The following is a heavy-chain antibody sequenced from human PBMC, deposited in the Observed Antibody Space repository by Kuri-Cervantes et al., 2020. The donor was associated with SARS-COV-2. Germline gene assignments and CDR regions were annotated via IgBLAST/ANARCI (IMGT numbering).Heavy chain of an antibody. J-gene: IGHJ6*03. D-gene: IGHD2-2*03. CDR1: GYTFTSYD. CDR2: MNPNSGNT. V-gene: IGHV1-8*03. CDR3: ARAVNEPTGITLDIVVVPAIRHSYYYYMDV. Sequence: ASVKVSCKASGYTFTSYDINWVRQATGQGLEWMGWMNPNSGNTGYAQKFQGRVTITRNTSISTAYMELRSLRSDDTAVYYCARAVNEPTGITLDIVVVPAIRHSYYYYMDVWGKGTTVTVSS.